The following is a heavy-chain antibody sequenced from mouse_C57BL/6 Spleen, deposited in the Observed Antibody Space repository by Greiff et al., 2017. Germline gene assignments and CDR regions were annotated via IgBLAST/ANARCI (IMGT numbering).Heavy chain of an antibody. D-gene: IGHD1-1*01. J-gene: IGHJ2*01. CDR3: ARNLLRWDYFDY. Sequence: VQLQESGPGLVQPSQSLSITCTVSGFSLTSYGVHWVRQSPGKGLEWLGVIWSGGSTDYNAAFISRLSISKDNSKSQVFFKMNSLQADDTAIYYCARNLLRWDYFDYWGQGTTLTVSS. CDR2: IWSGGST. V-gene: IGHV2-2*01. CDR1: GFSLTSYG.